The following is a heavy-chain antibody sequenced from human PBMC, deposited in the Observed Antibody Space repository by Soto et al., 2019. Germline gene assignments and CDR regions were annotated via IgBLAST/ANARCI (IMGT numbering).Heavy chain of an antibody. D-gene: IGHD6-19*01. Sequence: QVQLQESGPGLVKPSGTLSLTCAVSGGSISSTNWWNWVRQPPGKGLEWIGEIDHSGSTNYNPSLKRRGTMSVDKPKNQFSLKLSSVTAADTAVYYCVRDSGNGWKDYWGQGTLVTVSS. V-gene: IGHV4-4*02. CDR2: IDHSGST. CDR3: VRDSGNGWKDY. J-gene: IGHJ4*02. CDR1: GGSISSTNW.